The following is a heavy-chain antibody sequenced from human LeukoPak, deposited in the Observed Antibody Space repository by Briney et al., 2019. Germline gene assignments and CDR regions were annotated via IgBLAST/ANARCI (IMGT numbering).Heavy chain of an antibody. CDR1: GGSISSSSYY. D-gene: IGHD1-26*01. J-gene: IGHJ4*02. V-gene: IGHV4-39*01. CDR3: ARQSSYSGSYYDY. Sequence: SETLSLTCTVSGGSISSSSYYWGWIRQPPWKGLEWIGSIYYSGSTYYNASLKSRVTISVDTSKNQFSLKLSSVTAADTAVYYCARQSSYSGSYYDYWGQGTLVTVSS. CDR2: IYYSGST.